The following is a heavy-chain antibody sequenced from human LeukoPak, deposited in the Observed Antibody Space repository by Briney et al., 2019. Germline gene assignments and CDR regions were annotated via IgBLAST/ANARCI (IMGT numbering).Heavy chain of an antibody. Sequence: GGSLRLSCAASGFSFSSFSFHWVRQAPGKGLEWVAVISYDGSSKFYADSAEGRFALSRDSSKNTVYLQMSSLRPEDTALFYCARGRDNGYMDVWGKGTTVTVSS. D-gene: IGHD2-8*01. CDR2: ISYDGSSK. J-gene: IGHJ6*03. CDR1: GFSFSSFS. V-gene: IGHV3-30*15. CDR3: ARGRDNGYMDV.